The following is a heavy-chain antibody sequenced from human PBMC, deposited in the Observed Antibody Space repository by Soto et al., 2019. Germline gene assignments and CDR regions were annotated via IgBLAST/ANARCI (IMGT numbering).Heavy chain of an antibody. CDR3: ARSYDSSGYYYYAMDV. D-gene: IGHD3-22*01. CDR2: IYSSGST. J-gene: IGHJ6*02. CDR1: GGSVSSGNYY. Sequence: LETLSLTCIVSGGSVSSGNYYWNWIRQPPGKGLEWIGYIYSSGSTKYSPSLRSRVTISVDTFKNQFSLNLRSVTAADTAVYYCARSYDSSGYYYYAMDVWGQGTTVTVSS. V-gene: IGHV4-61*01.